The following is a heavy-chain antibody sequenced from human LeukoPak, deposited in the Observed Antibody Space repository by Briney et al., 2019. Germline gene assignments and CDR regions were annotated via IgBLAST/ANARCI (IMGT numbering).Heavy chain of an antibody. J-gene: IGHJ5*02. V-gene: IGHV1-18*01. CDR2: ISPYNGNT. CDR1: GCTFTSYS. CDR3: ATSITMVGGVIIRGDWFDP. Sequence: ASVKVSCKTSGCTFTSYSISWVRQAPGQGLEWMGSISPYNGNTNYAQKLQGRVTMTTDTSTSTAYMDLRSLRSDDTALYYCATSITMVGGVIIRGDWFDPWGQGTLVTVSS. D-gene: IGHD3-10*01.